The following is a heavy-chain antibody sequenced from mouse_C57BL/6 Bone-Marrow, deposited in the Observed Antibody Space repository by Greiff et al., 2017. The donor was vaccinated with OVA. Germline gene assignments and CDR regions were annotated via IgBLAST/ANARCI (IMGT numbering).Heavy chain of an antibody. J-gene: IGHJ4*01. CDR2: ISNGGGST. V-gene: IGHV5-12*01. Sequence: EVQGVESGGGLVQPGGSLKLSCAASGFTFRDYYMYWVRQTPEKRLEWVAYISNGGGSTYYPDTVKGRFTISRDNAKNTLYLQMSRLKSEDTAMYYCARRGAYYSNYDAMDYWGQGTSVTVSS. D-gene: IGHD2-5*01. CDR1: GFTFRDYY. CDR3: ARRGAYYSNYDAMDY.